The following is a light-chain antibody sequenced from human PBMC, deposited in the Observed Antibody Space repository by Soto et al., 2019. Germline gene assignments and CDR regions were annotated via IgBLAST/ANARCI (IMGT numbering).Light chain of an antibody. CDR3: QKYGSSPRK. J-gene: IGKJ1*01. Sequence: EIVLTQAPVTLSLSPGEIATLSWSASQSVRSSYLAWYQQRPGQAPRLLIYGTSTRATGIPDRFSGSGSGADFTLTISRLEPEDFAVYYCQKYGSSPRKFGQGTKVDIK. V-gene: IGKV3-20*01. CDR2: GTS. CDR1: QSVRSSY.